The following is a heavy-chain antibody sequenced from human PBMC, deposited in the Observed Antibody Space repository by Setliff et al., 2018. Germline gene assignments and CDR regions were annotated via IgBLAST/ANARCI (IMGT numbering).Heavy chain of an antibody. D-gene: IGHD6-13*01. CDR3: ATEVSSSWEIWWFDY. V-gene: IGHV1-24*01. CDR2: FDPEDGET. CDR1: GYTLTELS. J-gene: IGHJ4*02. Sequence: GASVKVSCKVSGYTLTELSMHWVRQAPGKGLEWMGGFDPEDGETIYAQKFQGRVTMTEDTSTDTAYMELSSLRSEDTAVYYCATEVSSSWEIWWFDYWGQGTLVTVSS.